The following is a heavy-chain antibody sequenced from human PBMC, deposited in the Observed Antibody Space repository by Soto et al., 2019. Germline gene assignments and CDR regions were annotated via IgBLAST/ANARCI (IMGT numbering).Heavy chain of an antibody. D-gene: IGHD3-10*01. J-gene: IGHJ4*02. CDR2: ISWNSGSI. Sequence: SKRLSCAASGLNFDDYAMHWVRQAQGKGLEWVSGISWNSGSIGYADSVKGRFTISRDNAKNSLYLQMNSLRAEDTALYYCAKDLWFGELYAIFDYWGQGTLVTVSS. CDR1: GLNFDDYA. CDR3: AKDLWFGELYAIFDY. V-gene: IGHV3-9*01.